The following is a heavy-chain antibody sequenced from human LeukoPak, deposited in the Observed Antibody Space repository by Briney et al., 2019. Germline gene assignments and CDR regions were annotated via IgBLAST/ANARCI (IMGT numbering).Heavy chain of an antibody. CDR1: GGSISSSNW. CDR2: IYHSGST. V-gene: IGHV4-4*02. D-gene: IGHD5-18*01. J-gene: IGHJ4*02. Sequence: PSETLSLTCAVSGGSISSSNWWSWVRQPPGKGLEWIGEIYHSGSTNYNPSLKSRVTISVDTSKNQFSLKLSSVTAADTAVYYCARQSGYSYGYFGYWGQGTLVTVSS. CDR3: ARQSGYSYGYFGY.